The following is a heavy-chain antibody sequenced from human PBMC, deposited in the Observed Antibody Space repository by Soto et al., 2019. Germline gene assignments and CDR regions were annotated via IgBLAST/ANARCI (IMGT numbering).Heavy chain of an antibody. CDR2: ISAYNGNT. D-gene: IGHD6-13*01. Sequence: QVQLVQSGAEVKKPGASVKVSCKASGYTFTSYGISWVRQAPGQGLEWMGWISAYNGNTNYAQKLQGRVTMTTDTPTSTAYMELRSLRSADTAVYYCERGVESSSWYFPVDYWGQGTLVTVSS. CDR1: GYTFTSYG. V-gene: IGHV1-18*01. J-gene: IGHJ4*02. CDR3: ERGVESSSWYFPVDY.